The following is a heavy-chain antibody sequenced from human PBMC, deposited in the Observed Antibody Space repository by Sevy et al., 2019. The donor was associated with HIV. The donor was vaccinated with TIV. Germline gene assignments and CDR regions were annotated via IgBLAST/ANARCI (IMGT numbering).Heavy chain of an antibody. V-gene: IGHV3-21*01. J-gene: IGHJ6*02. Sequence: GGSLRLSCAASGFSFSNYDMNWVRQAPGKGLEWVSSISSSSSYIYYADSVKGRFTMSRDNAKNTPYLQMNSLRAEDTAVYYCARDGGYSDHGMDVWGQGTTVTVSS. CDR2: ISSSSSYI. CDR1: GFSFSNYD. D-gene: IGHD1-26*01. CDR3: ARDGGYSDHGMDV.